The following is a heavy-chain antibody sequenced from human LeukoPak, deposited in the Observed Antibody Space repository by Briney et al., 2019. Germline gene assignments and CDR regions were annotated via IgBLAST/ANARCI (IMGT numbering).Heavy chain of an antibody. D-gene: IGHD2-15*01. V-gene: IGHV3-21*01. CDR1: GFTFSSYS. J-gene: IGHJ4*02. CDR2: ISSSSSYI. CDR3: ARGYCSGGSCYYLSHSIFDY. Sequence: GGSLRLSCAASGFTFSSYSMNWVRQAPGKGLEWVSSISSSSSYIYYADSVKGRFTISRDNAKNSLYLQMNSLRAEDTAVYYCARGYCSGGSCYYLSHSIFDYWGQGTLVTVSS.